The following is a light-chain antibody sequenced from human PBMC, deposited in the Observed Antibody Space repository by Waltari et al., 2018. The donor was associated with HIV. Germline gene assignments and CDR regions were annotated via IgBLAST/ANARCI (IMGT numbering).Light chain of an antibody. CDR1: TSNIGTRP. CDR2: RSE. V-gene: IGLV1-44*01. CDR3: ASWDDSLNGVI. J-gene: IGLJ2*01. Sequence: QSVLTQPPSASGTPGQRVTISCSGSTSNIGTRPVNWYQQLAGSAPKLHIYRSELRPSGVPDRFSGSKSATSASLAIIGLQAEDEATYYCASWDDSLNGVIFGGGTELTVL.